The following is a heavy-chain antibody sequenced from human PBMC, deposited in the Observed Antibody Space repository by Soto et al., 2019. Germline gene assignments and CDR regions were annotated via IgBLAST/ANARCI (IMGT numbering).Heavy chain of an antibody. V-gene: IGHV1-18*01. J-gene: IGHJ6*03. CDR3: ARDPGIAAAGTGNYYYYMDV. CDR2: ISAYNGNT. Sequence: ASVKVSCKASGYTFTSYGISWVRQAPGQGLEWMGWISAYNGNTNYAKKLQGRVTMTTDTSTSTASMELRSLRSDDTAVYYCARDPGIAAAGTGNYYYYMDVWGKGTTVTVSS. D-gene: IGHD6-13*01. CDR1: GYTFTSYG.